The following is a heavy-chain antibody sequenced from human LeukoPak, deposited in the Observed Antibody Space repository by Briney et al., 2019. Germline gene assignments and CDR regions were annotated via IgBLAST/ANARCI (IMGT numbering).Heavy chain of an antibody. CDR1: GYTFTGYN. Sequence: ASVKVSCKASGYTFTGYNMQWLRQAPGQGLEWMGWINPNSGGTNYAQKFQGRVTMTRDTSISTAYVELSRLRSNDTAVYYCARDGHFDNWGQGTLVTVSS. J-gene: IGHJ4*02. CDR3: ARDGHFDN. CDR2: INPNSGGT. V-gene: IGHV1-2*02.